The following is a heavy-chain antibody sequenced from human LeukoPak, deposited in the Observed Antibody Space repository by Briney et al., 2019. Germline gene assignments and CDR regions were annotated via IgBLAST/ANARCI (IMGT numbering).Heavy chain of an antibody. Sequence: PSETLSLTCTVSGGSISSYYWNWIRQHPGKGLEWIGYIYYSGSTYYNPSLKSRVTISVDTSKNQFSLKLSSVTAADTAVYYCARVLGVARAFDIWGQGTMVTVSS. J-gene: IGHJ3*02. V-gene: IGHV4-59*06. CDR2: IYYSGST. CDR3: ARVLGVARAFDI. CDR1: GGSISSYY. D-gene: IGHD3-16*01.